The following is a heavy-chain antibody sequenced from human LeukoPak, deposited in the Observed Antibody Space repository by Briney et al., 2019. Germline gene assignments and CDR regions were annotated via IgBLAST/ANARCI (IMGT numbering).Heavy chain of an antibody. V-gene: IGHV1-8*01. Sequence: ASVKVSCKASGYTFTSYDINWMRQATGQGLEWMGCMNPNSGNTGYAQKFQGRVTMTRNTSISTAYMELSSLRSEDTAVYYCARGPITMVRGWWKRYFDSWGRGILVTVSS. D-gene: IGHD3-10*01. CDR2: MNPNSGNT. CDR1: GYTFTSYD. CDR3: ARGPITMVRGWWKRYFDS. J-gene: IGHJ2*01.